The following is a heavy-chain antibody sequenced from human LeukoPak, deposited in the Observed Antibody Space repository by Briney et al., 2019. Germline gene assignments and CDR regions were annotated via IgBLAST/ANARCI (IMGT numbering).Heavy chain of an antibody. CDR1: GFTFSSYA. D-gene: IGHD5-12*01. V-gene: IGHV3-23*01. CDR3: AKGDSGPPRGFGYFDY. J-gene: IGHJ4*02. CDR2: ISGSGGST. Sequence: GGSLRLSCAASGFTFSSYAMSWVRQAPGKGPEWVSAISGSGGSTYYADSVKGRFTISRDNSKNTLYLQMNSLRAAGTAVYYCAKGDSGPPRGFGYFDYWGQGTLVTVSS.